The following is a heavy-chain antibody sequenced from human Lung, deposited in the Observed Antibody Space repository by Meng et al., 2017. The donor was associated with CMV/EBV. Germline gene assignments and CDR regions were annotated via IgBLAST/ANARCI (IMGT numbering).Heavy chain of an antibody. V-gene: IGHV4-34*01. CDR3: ARTTYDFWSGIYYYYYYGMDV. J-gene: IGHJ6*02. CDR1: GGSFSGYY. D-gene: IGHD3-3*01. Sequence: SETXSLXXAVEGGSFSGYYWSWIRQPPGKGLEWIGEINHSGSTNYNPSLKSRVTISVATSKNQFSLKRSSVTAADTAVYYCARTTYDFWSGIYYYYYYGMDVWGQGXTVTVSS. CDR2: INHSGST.